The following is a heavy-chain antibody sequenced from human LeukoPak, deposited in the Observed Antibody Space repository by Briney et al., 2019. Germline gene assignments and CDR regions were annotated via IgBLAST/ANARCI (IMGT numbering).Heavy chain of an antibody. V-gene: IGHV4-4*08. CDR1: GASINNYY. D-gene: IGHD3-16*01. J-gene: IGHJ6*03. Sequence: SETLSLTCTVSGASINNYYWNWIRQPPGEGLEWIGYVYASGSTNFNPALKSRVSISPDTSKNQSSLKLTSVTAADTAVYYCARGAPSLYYYYMDIWGQGTLVTVSS. CDR3: ARGAPSLYYYYMDI. CDR2: VYASGST.